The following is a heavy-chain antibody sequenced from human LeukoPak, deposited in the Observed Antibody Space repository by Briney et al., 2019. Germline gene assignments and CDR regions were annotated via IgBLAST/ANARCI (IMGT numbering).Heavy chain of an antibody. V-gene: IGHV3-23*01. D-gene: IGHD3-22*01. Sequence: PGGSLRLSCAASGFTFSSYAMSRVRQAPGKGLEWVSAISGSGGSTYYADSVKGRFTISRDNSKNTLYLQMNSLRAEDTAVYYCAKDPGDSSGYYYANWYFDLWGRGTLVTVSS. CDR2: ISGSGGST. CDR1: GFTFSSYA. J-gene: IGHJ2*01. CDR3: AKDPGDSSGYYYANWYFDL.